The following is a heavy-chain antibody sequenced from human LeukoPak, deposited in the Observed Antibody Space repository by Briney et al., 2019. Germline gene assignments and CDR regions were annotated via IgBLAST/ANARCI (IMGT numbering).Heavy chain of an antibody. D-gene: IGHD4-17*01. J-gene: IGHJ4*02. V-gene: IGHV3-23*01. CDR1: GFSVSSYA. Sequence: GGSLRLSCAASGFSVSSYAMTWVRQAPGKGLEWVSGIGYSAGDTNYADSVKGRFTISRDSSMNTLYLQMSGLRADDTALYYCAKDDDGHHHGVDHWGQGALVTVSP. CDR2: IGYSAGDT. CDR3: AKDDDGHHHGVDH.